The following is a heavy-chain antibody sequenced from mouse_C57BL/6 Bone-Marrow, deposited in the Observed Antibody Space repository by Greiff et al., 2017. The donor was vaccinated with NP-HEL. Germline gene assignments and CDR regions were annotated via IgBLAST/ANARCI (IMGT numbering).Heavy chain of an antibody. CDR3: ARGTTLDY. J-gene: IGHJ2*01. CDR2: IYPRSGNT. V-gene: IGHV1-81*01. D-gene: IGHD1-1*01. Sequence: QVQLQQSGAELARPGASVKLSCKASGYTFTSYGISWVKQRTGQGLESIGEIYPRSGNTYYNEKFKGKATLTADKSSSTAYMELRSLTSEDSAVYFCARGTTLDYWGQGTTLTVSS. CDR1: GYTFTSYG.